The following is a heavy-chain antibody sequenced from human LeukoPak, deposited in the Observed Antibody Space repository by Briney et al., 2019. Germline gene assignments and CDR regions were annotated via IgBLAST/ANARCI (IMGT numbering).Heavy chain of an antibody. D-gene: IGHD6-13*01. CDR1: GYTFPSYG. Sequence: GASVKVSCKASGYTFPSYGISWVRQAPGQGLEWMGWINTNTGNPTYAQGFTGRFVFSLDTSVSTSYLQISSLKAEDTAVFYCARPSSSWPGDAFDIWGQGTMVTVSS. J-gene: IGHJ3*02. CDR3: ARPSSSWPGDAFDI. V-gene: IGHV7-4-1*02. CDR2: INTNTGNP.